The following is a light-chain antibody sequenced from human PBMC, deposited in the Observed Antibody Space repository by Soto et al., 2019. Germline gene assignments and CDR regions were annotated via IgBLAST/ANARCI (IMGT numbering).Light chain of an antibody. CDR2: EVS. J-gene: IGLJ1*01. CDR3: CSYAGSSTPLI. Sequence: QSALTQPSSLSGSPGQSITLSCTGKRNEFGSYNLVSWYQQHPGKAPKLMIYEVSKRPSGVSNRFSGSKSGNTASLTISGLQAEDEADYYCCSYAGSSTPLIFGTGTKVTVL. CDR1: RNEFGSYNL. V-gene: IGLV2-23*02.